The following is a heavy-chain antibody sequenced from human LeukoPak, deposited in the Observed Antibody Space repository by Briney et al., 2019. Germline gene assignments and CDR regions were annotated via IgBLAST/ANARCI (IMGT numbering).Heavy chain of an antibody. CDR1: GGSISSYY. Sequence: SETLSLTCTVSGGSISSYYWSWIRQPAGRGLEWIGRIYTSGSTNYNPSLKSRVTMSVDTSKNQFSLKLSSVTAADTPVYYCAREDSRLVYYYYYTDVWGKGTTVTVSS. V-gene: IGHV4-4*07. J-gene: IGHJ6*03. D-gene: IGHD4-11*01. CDR3: AREDSRLVYYYYYTDV. CDR2: IYTSGST.